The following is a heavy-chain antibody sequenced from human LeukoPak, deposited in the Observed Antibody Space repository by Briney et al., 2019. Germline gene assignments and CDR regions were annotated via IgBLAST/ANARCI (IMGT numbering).Heavy chain of an antibody. CDR1: GFTFSSYA. Sequence: PRGSLRLSCAASGFTFSSYAMSWVRQAPGKGLEWVSGISGSGPYTFYTDSVKGRFTISRDNSKTTLFLQMNSLKAEDTAVYYCATGGRSGVALEQWGQGTLVTVSS. CDR2: ISGSGPYT. J-gene: IGHJ4*02. CDR3: ATGGRSGVALEQ. D-gene: IGHD3-3*01. V-gene: IGHV3-23*01.